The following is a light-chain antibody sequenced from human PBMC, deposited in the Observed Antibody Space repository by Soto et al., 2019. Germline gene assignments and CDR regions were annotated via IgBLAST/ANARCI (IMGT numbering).Light chain of an antibody. CDR3: QQYGSSPFT. CDR2: GAS. J-gene: IGKJ5*01. CDR1: QSVSSIY. V-gene: IGKV3-20*01. Sequence: EIVLTQSPGTLSLSPGERATLSCGASQSVSSIYLAWYQQKPGQAPRLLIYGASSRATGIPDRFSGSGSGTDFSLTISRLEPEDFAVYYCQQYGSSPFTFGQGTRLEIK.